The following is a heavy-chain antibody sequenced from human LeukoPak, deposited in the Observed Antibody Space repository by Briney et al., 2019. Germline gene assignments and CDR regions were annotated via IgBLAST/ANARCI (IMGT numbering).Heavy chain of an antibody. J-gene: IGHJ4*02. CDR2: INPKSGGT. D-gene: IGHD6-19*01. V-gene: IGHV1-2*02. Sequence: ASVKVSCKASGYTFTGYYMHWVRQTPGQDFEWMGWINPKSGGTEYAQKFQGRVTMTRDPSLSTAYMELSRLRSDDTAVFYCARASTVAGNHRPFDYWGQGTLVTVSS. CDR3: ARASTVAGNHRPFDY. CDR1: GYTFTGYY.